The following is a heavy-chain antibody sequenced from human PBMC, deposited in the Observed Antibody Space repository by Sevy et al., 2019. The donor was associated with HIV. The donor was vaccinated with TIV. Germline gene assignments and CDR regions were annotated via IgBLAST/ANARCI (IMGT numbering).Heavy chain of an antibody. V-gene: IGHV1-69*13. D-gene: IGHD2-2*01. CDR1: GGTFSSYA. CDR2: IIPNFGTA. J-gene: IGHJ6*02. CDR3: ASPIGDRYCSSTSCYEGIYYYYGMDV. Sequence: ATVKVSCKASGGTFSSYAISWVRQAPGQGLEWMGGIIPNFGTANYAQQFQGRVTITADESTSTAYMELSSLRSEDTAVYYCASPIGDRYCSSTSCYEGIYYYYGMDVWGQGTTVTVSS.